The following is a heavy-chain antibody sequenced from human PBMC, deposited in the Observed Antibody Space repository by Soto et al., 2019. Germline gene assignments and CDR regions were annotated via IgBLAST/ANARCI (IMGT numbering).Heavy chain of an antibody. J-gene: IGHJ4*02. CDR3: AKLFGAAARILSNYFDY. D-gene: IGHD6-13*01. CDR1: GFTFSSYA. CDR2: ISGSGGST. V-gene: IGHV3-23*01. Sequence: GGSLRLSCAASGFTFSSYAMSWVRQAPGKGLEWVSAISGSGGSTYYADSVKGRFTISRDNSKNTLYLQMNSLRAEDTAVYYCAKLFGAAARILSNYFDYWGQGTLVTVSS.